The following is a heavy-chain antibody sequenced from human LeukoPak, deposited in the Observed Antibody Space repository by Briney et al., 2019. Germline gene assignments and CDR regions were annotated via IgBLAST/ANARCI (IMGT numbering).Heavy chain of an antibody. CDR2: ISWNSGSI. J-gene: IGHJ4*02. CDR3: AKDTIFGFDY. CDR1: GFTFSSYA. Sequence: GGSLRLSCAASGFTFSSYAMSWVRQAPGKGLEWVSGISWNSGSIGYADSVKGRFTISRDNAKNSLYLQMNSLRAEDTALYYCAKDTIFGFDYWGQGTLVTVSS. D-gene: IGHD3-3*01. V-gene: IGHV3-9*01.